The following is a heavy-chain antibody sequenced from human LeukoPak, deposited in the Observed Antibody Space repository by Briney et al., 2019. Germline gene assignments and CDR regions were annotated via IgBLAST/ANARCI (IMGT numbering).Heavy chain of an antibody. CDR1: GFTFSSYW. CDR2: INSDGIST. CDR3: AKGLQWEPGGSDY. J-gene: IGHJ4*02. V-gene: IGHV3-74*01. Sequence: GGSLRLSCAASGFTFSSYWMHWVRQAPGKGLEWVSRINSDGISTNYADSVKGRFTISRDNSKNTLYLQMNSLRAEDTAVYYCAKGLQWEPGGSDYWGQGTLVTVSS. D-gene: IGHD1-26*01.